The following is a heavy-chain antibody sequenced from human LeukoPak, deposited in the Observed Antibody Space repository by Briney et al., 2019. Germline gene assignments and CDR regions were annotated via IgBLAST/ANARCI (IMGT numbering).Heavy chain of an antibody. Sequence: SETLSLTCTVSGGFISSSSYYWGWIRQPPGKGLEWIGSIYYSGSTYYNPSLKSRVTISVDTSKNQFSLKLSSVTAADTAVYYCARGGVDWTFDYWGQGTLVTVSS. CDR3: ARGGVDWTFDY. V-gene: IGHV4-39*07. CDR2: IYYSGST. J-gene: IGHJ4*02. D-gene: IGHD3-9*01. CDR1: GGFISSSSYY.